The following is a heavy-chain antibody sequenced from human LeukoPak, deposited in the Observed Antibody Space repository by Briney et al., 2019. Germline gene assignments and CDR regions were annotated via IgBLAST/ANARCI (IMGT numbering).Heavy chain of an antibody. D-gene: IGHD6-13*01. V-gene: IGHV4-31*03. CDR1: GGSISSGGYY. J-gene: IGHJ3*02. CDR2: IYYSGIT. CDR3: ERGTGRAAAGTRAFDI. Sequence: PSETLSLTCTVSGGSISSGGYYWSWIRQHPGKGLEWIGYIYYSGITYSNPSLKSRVNISVDTAKNQFSLKLSSVTAAYTAVYYCERGTGRAAAGTRAFDIWGQGTMVTVSS.